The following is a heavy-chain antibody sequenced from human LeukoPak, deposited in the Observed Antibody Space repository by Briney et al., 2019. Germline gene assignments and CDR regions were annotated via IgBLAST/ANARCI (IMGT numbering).Heavy chain of an antibody. CDR2: IYSSGST. CDR3: ARGGKATVVTV. V-gene: IGHV4-4*07. CDR1: GGSISSYY. J-gene: IGHJ4*02. Sequence: SETLSLTCSVSGGSISSYYWTRIRQPAGKGLEWIGRIYSSGSTNYNPSLKSRVAMSVDTSKNQFSLNLTSVTAADTAVYYCARGGKATVVTVWGQGTLVTVSS. D-gene: IGHD4-23*01.